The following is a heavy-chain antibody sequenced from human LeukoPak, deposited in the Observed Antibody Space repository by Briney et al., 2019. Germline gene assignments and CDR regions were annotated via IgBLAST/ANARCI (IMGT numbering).Heavy chain of an antibody. D-gene: IGHD6-19*01. CDR3: ARLRGSGTDY. CDR2: IYYSGST. CDR1: GGSISSYY. J-gene: IGHJ4*02. V-gene: IGHV4-59*08. Sequence: SETLSLTCTVSGGSISSYYWSWIRQPPGKGLEWIGYIYYSGSTNYNPSLKSRVTISVDTSKNQFSLKLSSVTAADTAVYYCARLRGSGTDYWGQGTLVTVSS.